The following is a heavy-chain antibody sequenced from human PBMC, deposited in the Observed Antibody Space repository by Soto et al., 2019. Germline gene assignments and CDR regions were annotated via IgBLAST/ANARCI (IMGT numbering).Heavy chain of an antibody. CDR3: AIARGA. J-gene: IGHJ5*02. V-gene: IGHV3-7*01. CDR1: GFTFSTNW. CDR2: IKEDGSQE. D-gene: IGHD3-10*01. Sequence: EVQLVESGGGLVQPGGSLRLSCAASGFTFSTNWMSWVRQAPGKGLEWVANIKEDGSQEYYVDSVKGRFTISRDNAKNFLFLQLNSLRAEDTAVYYCAIARGAWGQGPMVTVSS.